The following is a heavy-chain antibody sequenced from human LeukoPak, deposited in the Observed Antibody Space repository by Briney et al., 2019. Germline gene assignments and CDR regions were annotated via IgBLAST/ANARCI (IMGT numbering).Heavy chain of an antibody. J-gene: IGHJ4*02. Sequence: SGGSLRLSCAASGFTFRNYAMNWVRQAPGKGLEWVAGIGGGDDIEYADSVKGRFTGSRDDSKNTLYLQMCSLRIEDTAVYYCTKDATPFNSIWDYFDSWGQGTLVTVSA. CDR3: TKDATPFNSIWDYFDS. CDR1: GFTFRNYA. CDR2: IGGGDDI. V-gene: IGHV3-23*01. D-gene: IGHD7-27*01.